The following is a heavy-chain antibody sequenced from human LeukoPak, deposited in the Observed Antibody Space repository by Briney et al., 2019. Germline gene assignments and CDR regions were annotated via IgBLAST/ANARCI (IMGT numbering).Heavy chain of an antibody. Sequence: QPGRSLRLSCAASGFTFSSYAMSWVRQAPGKGLEWVSSISGSGSNTYYADSVKGRFTVSRDNSKNTLHLQMNSLRVEDTAVYYCAKALSSSSIWGQGTLVTVSS. CDR2: ISGSGSNT. CDR1: GFTFSSYA. J-gene: IGHJ4*02. V-gene: IGHV3-23*01. D-gene: IGHD6-6*01. CDR3: AKALSSSSI.